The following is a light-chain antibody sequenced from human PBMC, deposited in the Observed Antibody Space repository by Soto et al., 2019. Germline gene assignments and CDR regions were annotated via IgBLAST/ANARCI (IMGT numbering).Light chain of an antibody. CDR3: QQQGT. J-gene: IGKJ2*01. V-gene: IGKV3-15*01. CDR1: QSVNSN. CDR2: GAS. Sequence: DTVMTQSPATLSVSPGERATLSCRASQSVNSNLAWYQQKPGQAPRLLIYGASTRATGIPARFSGSGSGTEFTLAISSLQSEDSAVYYCQQQGTFGQGTKLEIK.